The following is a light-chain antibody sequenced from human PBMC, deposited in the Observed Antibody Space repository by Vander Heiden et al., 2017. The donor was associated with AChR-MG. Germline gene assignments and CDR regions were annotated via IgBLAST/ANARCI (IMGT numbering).Light chain of an antibody. CDR3: SSYTSSDTLL. CDR1: RRDLGGTTY. V-gene: IGLV2-14*01. CDR2: EVS. J-gene: IGLJ2*01. Sequence: QSALTQPPSISGSPGQSITISSLGTRRDLGGTTYVSWCQQHPGKAPKLLIHEVSYRPSGVSSRFSGSKSGNTASLTISGLQAEDEADYYCSSYTSSDTLLFGGGTKLTVL.